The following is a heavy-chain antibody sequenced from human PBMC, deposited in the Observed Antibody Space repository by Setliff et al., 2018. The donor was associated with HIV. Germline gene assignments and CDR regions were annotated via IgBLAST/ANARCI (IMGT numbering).Heavy chain of an antibody. Sequence: GGSLRLSCAASGFTLSTYSMNWVRQAPGKGLEWVSSITSRNYISYADSLKGRFTISRDNAKNSLSLQMDSLRADDTAVYYCASGGGSYNYWGQGTLVTVSS. CDR3: ASGGGSYNY. V-gene: IGHV3-21*01. CDR1: GFTLSTYS. J-gene: IGHJ4*02. CDR2: ITSRNYI. D-gene: IGHD1-26*01.